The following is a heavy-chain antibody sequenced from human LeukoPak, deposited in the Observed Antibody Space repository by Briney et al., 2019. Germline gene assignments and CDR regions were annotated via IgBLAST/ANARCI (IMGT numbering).Heavy chain of an antibody. J-gene: IGHJ3*02. V-gene: IGHV4-61*02. CDR1: GGSISSGSYY. CDR2: IYTSGST. D-gene: IGHD1-26*01. CDR3: ASISGSYVSAFDI. Sequence: SQTLSLTCTVSGGSISSGSYYWSWIRQPAGKGLEWIGRIYTSGSTNYNPSLKSRVTISVDTSKNQFSLKLSSVTAADTAVYYCASISGSYVSAFDIWGQGTMATVSS.